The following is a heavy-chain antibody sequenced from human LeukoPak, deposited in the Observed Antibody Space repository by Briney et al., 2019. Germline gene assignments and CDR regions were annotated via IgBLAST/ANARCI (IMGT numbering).Heavy chain of an antibody. J-gene: IGHJ4*02. V-gene: IGHV4-4*02. Sequence: SETLSLTCAVSTDSITSNWWSWVRQPPGKGLEWIGEVHKSGSTNYYPSLQSRVTISIDKSKNQIALELTSVTAADTAVYYCARFGTSSSRFFDQWGQGTLVTVSS. CDR1: TDSITSNW. CDR2: VHKSGST. CDR3: ARFGTSSSRFFDQ. D-gene: IGHD6-6*01.